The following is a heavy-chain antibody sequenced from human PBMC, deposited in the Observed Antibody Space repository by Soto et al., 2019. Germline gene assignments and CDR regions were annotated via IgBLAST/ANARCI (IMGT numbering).Heavy chain of an antibody. CDR3: ARGLSRSGSYWFDY. J-gene: IGHJ4*02. D-gene: IGHD1-26*01. CDR1: GYTFTSYD. CDR2: MNPNSGNT. Sequence: QVQLVQSGAEVKKPGASVKVSCKASGYTFTSYDINWVRQATGQGLEWMGWMNPNSGNTGYAQKFQGRVTMTRNTSISTVYMELSSLRSEDTAVYYCARGLSRSGSYWFDYWGQGTLVTVSS. V-gene: IGHV1-8*01.